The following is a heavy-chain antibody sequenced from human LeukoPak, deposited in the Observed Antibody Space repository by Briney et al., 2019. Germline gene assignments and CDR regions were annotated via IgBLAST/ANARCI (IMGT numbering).Heavy chain of an antibody. CDR2: ISAYNGNT. D-gene: IGHD7-27*01. Sequence: ASVKVSCKASGYTFTSYGISWVRQAPGQGLEWMGWISAYNGNTNYAQKLQGRVTMTTDTSTSTAYMELRSLRSDDTAVYYCARYGGALPLGISFRPPDDYYYYGMDVWGQGTTVTVSS. V-gene: IGHV1-18*01. J-gene: IGHJ6*02. CDR1: GYTFTSYG. CDR3: ARYGGALPLGISFRPPDDYYYYGMDV.